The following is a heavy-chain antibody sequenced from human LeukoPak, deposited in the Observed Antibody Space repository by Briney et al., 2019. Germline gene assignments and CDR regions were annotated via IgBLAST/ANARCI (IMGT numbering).Heavy chain of an antibody. CDR1: GFTFSSYS. CDR3: AKDTRYSYGYGMDV. V-gene: IGHV3-9*01. CDR2: ITWNSGST. Sequence: GGSLRLSCAASGFTFSSYSMNWVRQAPGKGLEWVSGITWNSGSTGYAGSVKGRFTISRDNAKNSLYLQMNSLRAEDTALYYCAKDTRYSYGYGMDVWGQGTTVTVSS. D-gene: IGHD5-18*01. J-gene: IGHJ6*02.